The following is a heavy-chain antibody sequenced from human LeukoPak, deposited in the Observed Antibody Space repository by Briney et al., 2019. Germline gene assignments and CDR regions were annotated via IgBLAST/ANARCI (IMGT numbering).Heavy chain of an antibody. J-gene: IGHJ4*02. CDR3: ARDLVKIQVNYFDL. V-gene: IGHV1-18*04. CDR1: GYSFTSFG. Sequence: ASVKVSCKASGYSFTSFGISWVRQAPGLGLEWIGWISGYNGDANYARSLQGRITMTRDTSTSTAYMELRSLRSDDTAVYYCARDLVKIQVNYFDLWGQGTLVTVSS. D-gene: IGHD1-1*01. CDR2: ISGYNGDA.